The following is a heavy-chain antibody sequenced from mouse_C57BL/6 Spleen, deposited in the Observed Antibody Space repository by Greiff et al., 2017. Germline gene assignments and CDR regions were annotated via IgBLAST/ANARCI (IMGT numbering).Heavy chain of an antibody. D-gene: IGHD1-1*01. Sequence: VQLQQSGPELVKPGASVKISCKASGYAFSSSWMNWVKQRPGKGLEWIGRIYPGDGDTNYNGKFKGKATLTADKSSSTAYMQLSSLTSEDSAVYFCARIITTVGGYWGQGTTLTVSS. CDR1: GYAFSSSW. CDR2: IYPGDGDT. J-gene: IGHJ2*01. V-gene: IGHV1-82*01. CDR3: ARIITTVGGY.